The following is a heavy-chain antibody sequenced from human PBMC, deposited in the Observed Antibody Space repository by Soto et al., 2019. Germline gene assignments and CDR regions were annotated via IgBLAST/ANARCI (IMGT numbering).Heavy chain of an antibody. CDR2: ISGSGGST. CDR1: GFTFSSYA. J-gene: IGHJ4*02. D-gene: IGHD1-7*01. V-gene: IGHV3-23*01. CDR3: AKENWNYVFGY. Sequence: EVQLLESGGGLVQPGGSLRLSCAASGFTFSSYAMSWVRQAPGKGLEWVSAISGSGGSTYYADSVKGRFTTSRDTSKNTLYLQITSLRAEETAVYYCAKENWNYVFGYWGQSTMVTV.